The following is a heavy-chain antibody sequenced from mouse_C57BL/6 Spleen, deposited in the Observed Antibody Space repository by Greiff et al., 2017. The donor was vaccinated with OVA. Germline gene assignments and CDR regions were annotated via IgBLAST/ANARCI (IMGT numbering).Heavy chain of an antibody. D-gene: IGHD1-1*02. Sequence: QVQLQQPGAELVRPGSSVKLSCKASGYTFTSYWMHWVKQRPIQGLEWIGNIDPSDSETHYNQKFKDKATLTVDKSSSTAYMQLSSLTSEDSAVYYCSRWYWGGYFDYWGQGTTLTVSS. CDR1: GYTFTSYW. CDR3: SRWYWGGYFDY. V-gene: IGHV1-52*01. J-gene: IGHJ2*01. CDR2: IDPSDSET.